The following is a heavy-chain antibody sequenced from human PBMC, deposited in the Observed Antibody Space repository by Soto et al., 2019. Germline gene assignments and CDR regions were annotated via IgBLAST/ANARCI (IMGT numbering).Heavy chain of an antibody. CDR2: IWYDGSKK. Sequence: QVQLVESGGGVVQPGRSLRLSCAASGYTFSSHGMHWVRQAPGKGLEWVAVIWYDGSKKYYAGSVKGRFTISRDDSKNTLYLEMNSLRAEDTAVYYCARDPASSMDVWGQGTMVIVSS. V-gene: IGHV3-33*01. CDR3: ARDPASSMDV. J-gene: IGHJ6*02. D-gene: IGHD6-25*01. CDR1: GYTFSSHG.